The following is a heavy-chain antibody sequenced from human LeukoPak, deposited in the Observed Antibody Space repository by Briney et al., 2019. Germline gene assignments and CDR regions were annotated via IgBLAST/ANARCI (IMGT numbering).Heavy chain of an antibody. J-gene: IGHJ4*02. V-gene: IGHV3-30*18. CDR1: GFTFSSYG. CDR3: AKGRGYYDSSGYLF. CDR2: ISYDGSNK. D-gene: IGHD3-22*01. Sequence: GGSLRLSCAASGFTFSSYGMHWVRQAPGKGLEWVAVISYDGSNKYYADSVKGRFTISRDNSKNTLYLQMNSLRAEDTAVYYCAKGRGYYDSSGYLFWGQGTLVTVSS.